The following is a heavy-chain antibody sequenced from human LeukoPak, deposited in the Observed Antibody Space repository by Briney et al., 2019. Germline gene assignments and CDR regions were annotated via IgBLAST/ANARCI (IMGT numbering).Heavy chain of an antibody. V-gene: IGHV4-39*01. J-gene: IGHJ6*03. CDR1: GGCISSSSYY. D-gene: IGHD3-9*01. CDR3: VGFDWLSHYYMDV. CDR2: IYYSGST. Sequence: SETLSLTCTVSGGCISSSSYYWGWIRQPPGKGLEWIGSIYYSGSTYYNPSLKSRVTISVDTSKNQFSLKLSSVTAADTAVYYCVGFDWLSHYYMDVWGKGTTVTISS.